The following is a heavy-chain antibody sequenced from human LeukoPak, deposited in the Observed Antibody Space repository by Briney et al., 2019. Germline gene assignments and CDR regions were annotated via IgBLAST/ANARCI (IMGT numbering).Heavy chain of an antibody. Sequence: GGSLRLSCAASGFTFHDYAMPWVRQAPGRGLEWVYLIIGDGGSTYYADSVKGRFTISRDNSKTSLYLQMNSLRTEDTALYYCAKDNPLPGVDLDYWGQGTLVTVSS. CDR2: IIGDGGST. CDR3: AKDNPLPGVDLDY. D-gene: IGHD1-26*01. CDR1: GFTFHDYA. J-gene: IGHJ4*02. V-gene: IGHV3-43*02.